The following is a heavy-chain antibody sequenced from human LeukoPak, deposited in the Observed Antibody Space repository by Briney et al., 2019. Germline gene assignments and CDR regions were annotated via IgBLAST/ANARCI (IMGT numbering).Heavy chain of an antibody. CDR3: ARGRCSSTSCYPRWYFDL. CDR1: GGSFSGYY. CDR2: INHSGST. Sequence: PSETLSLTCAVYGGSFSGYYWSWIRQPPGKGLEWIGEINHSGSTNYNPSLKSRVTISVDTSKNQFYLKLSSVTAADTAVYYCARGRCSSTSCYPRWYFDLWGRGTLVTVSS. D-gene: IGHD2-2*01. J-gene: IGHJ2*01. V-gene: IGHV4-34*01.